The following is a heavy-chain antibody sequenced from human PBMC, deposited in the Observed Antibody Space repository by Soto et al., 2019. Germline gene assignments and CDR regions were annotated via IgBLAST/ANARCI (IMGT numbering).Heavy chain of an antibody. CDR3: ARVIGDCSSTSCPWNWFDP. CDR2: ISSSSSYI. D-gene: IGHD2-2*01. Sequence: PGGSLRLSCAASGFTFSSYSMNWVRQAPGKGLEWVSSISSSSSYIYYADSVKGRFTISRDNAKNSLYLQMNSLRAEDTAVYYCARVIGDCSSTSCPWNWFDPWGQGTLVTVSS. CDR1: GFTFSSYS. V-gene: IGHV3-21*01. J-gene: IGHJ5*02.